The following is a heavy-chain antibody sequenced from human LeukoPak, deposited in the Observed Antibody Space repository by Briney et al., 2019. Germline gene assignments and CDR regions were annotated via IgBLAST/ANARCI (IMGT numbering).Heavy chain of an antibody. CDR1: GYTLTELS. V-gene: IGHV1-24*01. J-gene: IGHJ4*02. Sequence: GASVKVSCKVSGYTLTELSMHWVRQAPGKGLEWMGGFDPEDGETIYAQKFQGRVTMTEDTSTDTAYMELSSLRSEDTAVYYCAIGYYDSSGYLAPYYWGQGTLVTVSS. CDR3: AIGYYDSSGYLAPYY. D-gene: IGHD3-22*01. CDR2: FDPEDGET.